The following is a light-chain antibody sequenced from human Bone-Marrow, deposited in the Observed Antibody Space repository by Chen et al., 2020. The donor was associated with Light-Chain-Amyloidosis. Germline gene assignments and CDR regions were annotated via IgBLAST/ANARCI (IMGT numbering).Light chain of an antibody. Sequence: SYVLTQPSSVSVAPEQPATIAWGGNNIGSTSVHWYQKTPGQAPLLVVYDDSDRPSGIPERLSGSNSGNTATLTISRVEAGDEADYYCQVWDRSSDRPVFGGGTKLTVL. J-gene: IGLJ3*02. CDR2: DDS. CDR3: QVWDRSSDRPV. V-gene: IGLV3-21*02. CDR1: NIGSTS.